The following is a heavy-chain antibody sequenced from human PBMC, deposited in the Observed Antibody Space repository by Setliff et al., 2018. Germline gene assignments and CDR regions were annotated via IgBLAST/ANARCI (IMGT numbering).Heavy chain of an antibody. CDR3: ARDVFDFRTGQGGP. Sequence: ASVKVSCKASGYTFTSYYMHWVRQAPGQGLEWMGLINPTGGSTSYAQKFQGRVTMTRDTSTSTVFMELSSLRSEDTAVYYCARDVFDFRTGQGGPWGQGTRVTVSS. V-gene: IGHV1-46*01. CDR1: GYTFTSYY. J-gene: IGHJ5*02. D-gene: IGHD3-3*01. CDR2: INPTGGST.